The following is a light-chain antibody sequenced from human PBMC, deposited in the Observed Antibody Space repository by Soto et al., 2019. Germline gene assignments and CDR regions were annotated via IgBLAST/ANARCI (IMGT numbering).Light chain of an antibody. J-gene: IGKJ1*01. CDR3: QQYNSYSAWT. CDR1: QTISSW. CDR2: DAY. V-gene: IGKV1-5*01. Sequence: DIQMTQSPSTLSGSVGDIVTITCRASQTISSWLAWYQQKPGKAPKLMIYDAYSLESGVPSRFSGSGSGTEFTLTISSLQPDDFATYYCQQYNSYSAWTCGQGTKVDIK.